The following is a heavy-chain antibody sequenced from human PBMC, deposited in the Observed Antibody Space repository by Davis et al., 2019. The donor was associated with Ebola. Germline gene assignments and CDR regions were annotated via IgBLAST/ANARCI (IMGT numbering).Heavy chain of an antibody. CDR1: GFTFSSYA. CDR3: ARAGPKGAFDF. D-gene: IGHD3-10*01. V-gene: IGHV3-30-3*01. J-gene: IGHJ3*01. CDR2: ISYDGSNK. Sequence: GESLKISCAASGFTFSSYAMHWVRQAPGKGLEWVAVISYDGSNKYYADSVKGRFTISRDNSKNTLYLQMNSLRPEDTALYYCARAGPKGAFDFSGQGTMVIVSS.